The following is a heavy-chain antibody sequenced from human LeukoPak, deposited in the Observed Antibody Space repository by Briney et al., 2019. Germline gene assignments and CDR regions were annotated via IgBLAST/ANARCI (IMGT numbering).Heavy chain of an antibody. CDR2: ISSSTSYI. J-gene: IGHJ4*02. D-gene: IGHD6-13*01. CDR3: ARDMQHLDY. CDR1: GFIVSSNY. Sequence: GGSLRLSCAASGFIVSSNYMNWVRQAPGKGLEWVSSISSSTSYIYYADSVKGRFTNSRDNAKNSLYLQMNSLRAEDTAVYYCARDMQHLDYWGQGTLVTVSS. V-gene: IGHV3-21*01.